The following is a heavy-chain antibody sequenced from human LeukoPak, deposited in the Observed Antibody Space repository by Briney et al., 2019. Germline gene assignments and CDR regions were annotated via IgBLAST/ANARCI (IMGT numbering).Heavy chain of an antibody. D-gene: IGHD3-3*02. V-gene: IGHV4-61*02. CDR1: GGSISSGSYY. CDR3: ARDSEHYKTYYYYYMDV. J-gene: IGHJ6*03. Sequence: PSETLSLTCTVSGGSISSGSYYWSWIRQPAGKGLEWIGRIYTSGSTNYNPSLKSRVTISVDTSKNQFSLKLSSVTAADTAVYYCARDSEHYKTYYYYYMDVWGKGTTVTVSS. CDR2: IYTSGST.